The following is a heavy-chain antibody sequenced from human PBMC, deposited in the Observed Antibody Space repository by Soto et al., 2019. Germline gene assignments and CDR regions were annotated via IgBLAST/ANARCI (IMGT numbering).Heavy chain of an antibody. CDR3: AKEGYSHYFDY. Sequence: GGFLRLSCAASGFTFSSYGRSWVRQAPGKGLEWVSAISGSGGSTYYADSVKGRFTISRDNSKNTLYLQMNSLRAEDTAVYYCAKEGYSHYFDYWGQGTLVTVST. J-gene: IGHJ4*02. CDR2: ISGSGGST. V-gene: IGHV3-23*01. CDR1: GFTFSSYG. D-gene: IGHD2-15*01.